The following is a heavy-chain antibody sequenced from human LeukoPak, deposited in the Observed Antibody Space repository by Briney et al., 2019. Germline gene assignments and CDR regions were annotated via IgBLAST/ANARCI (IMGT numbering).Heavy chain of an antibody. V-gene: IGHV3-23*01. CDR3: AKDLDIVATITGN. CDR2: VSGSGGST. J-gene: IGHJ4*02. D-gene: IGHD5-12*01. Sequence: GGSLRLSCAASGFTFSSYAMSWVRQAPGKGLEWVSGVSGSGGSTYYADSVKDRFTISRDNSKNTLYLQMNSLRAEDTAVYYCAKDLDIVATITGNWGQGTLVTVSS. CDR1: GFTFSSYA.